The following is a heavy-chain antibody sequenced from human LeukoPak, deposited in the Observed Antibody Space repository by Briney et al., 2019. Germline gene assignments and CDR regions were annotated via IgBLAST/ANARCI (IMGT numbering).Heavy chain of an antibody. Sequence: SETLSLTCTVSGGSISRGSYSWGWIRQPPGKGLEWIVSISYSGSIYYSPSLKSRVTISVDKSNNQFSLRLSSVTASDTAVYYCARHSEPEPGYIYGYFDYWGQGTLVTVSS. CDR3: ARHSEPEPGYIYGYFDY. CDR2: ISYSGSI. D-gene: IGHD5-18*01. V-gene: IGHV4-39*01. CDR1: GGSISRGSYS. J-gene: IGHJ4*02.